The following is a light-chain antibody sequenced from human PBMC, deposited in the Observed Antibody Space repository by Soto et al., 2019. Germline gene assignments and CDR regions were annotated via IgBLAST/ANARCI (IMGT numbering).Light chain of an antibody. Sequence: EIVLTQSPATLSLSPGERATLSCRASQSVSSYLAWYQRKPGQAPRLLIYDASNRATGIPARFSGSGSGTGFTLTISSLEPEVFAVYYCQQRSNWPTFGQGTKLEIK. CDR3: QQRSNWPT. V-gene: IGKV3-11*01. J-gene: IGKJ2*01. CDR2: DAS. CDR1: QSVSSY.